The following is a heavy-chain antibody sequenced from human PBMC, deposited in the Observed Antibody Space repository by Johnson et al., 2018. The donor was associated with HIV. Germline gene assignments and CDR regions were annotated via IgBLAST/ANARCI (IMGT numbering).Heavy chain of an antibody. V-gene: IGHV3-33*06. J-gene: IGHJ3*02. Sequence: QMLLVESGGGVVQPGRSLRLSCAASGFTFSSYGMHWVRQAPGKGLEWVAVIWYDGSNKYYADSVKGRFTISRDNSKNTLYLQINSLRAEDTAVYYCAKGDCSGGSCYSFTDAFDIWGQGTMVTVSS. CDR3: AKGDCSGGSCYSFTDAFDI. CDR2: IWYDGSNK. CDR1: GFTFSSYG. D-gene: IGHD2-15*01.